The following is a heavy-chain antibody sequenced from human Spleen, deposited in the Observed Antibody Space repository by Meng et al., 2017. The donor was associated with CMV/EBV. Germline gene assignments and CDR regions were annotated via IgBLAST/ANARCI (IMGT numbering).Heavy chain of an antibody. V-gene: IGHV4-39*01. CDR2: IYYSGST. D-gene: IGHD5-12*01. CDR1: GGSSSSSSYY. J-gene: IGHJ4*02. Sequence: GSLRLSCTVSGGSSSSSSYYWGWIRQPPGKGLEWIGSIYYSGSTYYNPSLKSRVTISVDTSKNQFSLKLSSVTAADTAVYYCARLSSGYDGGEGYWGQGTLVTVSS. CDR3: ARLSSGYDGGEGY.